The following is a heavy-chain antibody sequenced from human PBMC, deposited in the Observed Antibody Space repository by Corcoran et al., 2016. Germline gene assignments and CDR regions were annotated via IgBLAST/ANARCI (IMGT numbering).Heavy chain of an antibody. D-gene: IGHD3-3*01. J-gene: IGHJ3*02. Sequence: EVQLVESGGGLVQPGGSLRLSCAASGFTFSSYWMSWVRQAPGKGLEWVANIKQDGSEKYYVDSVKGRFTISRDNAKNSLYLQMNSLRAEDTAVYYCARDQAVRFLEWGAFDIWGQGTMVTVSS. CDR1: GFTFSSYW. V-gene: IGHV3-7*01. CDR3: ARDQAVRFLEWGAFDI. CDR2: IKQDGSEK.